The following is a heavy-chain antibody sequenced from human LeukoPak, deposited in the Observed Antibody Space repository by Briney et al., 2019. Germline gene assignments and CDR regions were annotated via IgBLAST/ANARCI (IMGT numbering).Heavy chain of an antibody. V-gene: IGHV3-23*01. CDR1: GFTFSSYA. D-gene: IGHD3-22*01. CDR2: ISGSGAST. J-gene: IGHJ4*02. CDR3: AKASLYNYYDSSGYYFDY. Sequence: GGSLRLSCAASGFTFSSYAMTWVRQAPGKGLEWVSGISGSGASTYYADSVKGRFTISRDNSKNTLYLQMNSLRAEDTAVYYCAKASLYNYYDSSGYYFDYWGQGTLVTVSS.